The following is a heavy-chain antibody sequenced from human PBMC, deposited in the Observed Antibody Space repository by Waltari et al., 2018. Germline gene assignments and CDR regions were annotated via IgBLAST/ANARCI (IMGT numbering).Heavy chain of an antibody. D-gene: IGHD4-17*01. CDR1: GFSLTTGGVG. J-gene: IGHJ4*02. V-gene: IGHV2-5*02. Sequence: QITLKESGPTLVKPTQTLTLTCTFSGFSLTTGGVGVGWIRQPPGKALEWLALIYWDNNKPYSPSLKSRLTITKDTSKNQVVLTRTNRDPADTATYYCAHRRREATVTTGFYFWGQGILVTVSS. CDR2: IYWDNNK. CDR3: AHRRREATVTTGFYF.